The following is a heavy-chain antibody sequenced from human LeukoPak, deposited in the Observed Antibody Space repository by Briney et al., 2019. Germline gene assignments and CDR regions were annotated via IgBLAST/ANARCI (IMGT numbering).Heavy chain of an antibody. CDR2: VYYSGST. Sequence: SETLSLTCTVSGGSISTYYWSWIRQPPGKGVEWIGYVYYSGSTNYNPSLKSRVSISVDTSKNQFSLKLNSVTAADTAVYYCTRQPYTSGWYVWFDHWGPGTLVTVSS. CDR3: TRQPYTSGWYVWFDH. V-gene: IGHV4-59*08. D-gene: IGHD6-19*01. CDR1: GGSISTYY. J-gene: IGHJ5*02.